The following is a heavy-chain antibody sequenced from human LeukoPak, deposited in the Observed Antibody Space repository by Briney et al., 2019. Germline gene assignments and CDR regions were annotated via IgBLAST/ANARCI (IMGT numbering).Heavy chain of an antibody. Sequence: PGGSLRLSCAASGFTFSSYAMHWVRQAPGKGLEWVAVISYDGSKKYYADSVKGRFTISRDNSKNTLYLQMNSLRAEDTAVYYCAREWGPTPYYYDSSGPISPAGYWGQGTLVTVSS. J-gene: IGHJ4*02. CDR1: GFTFSSYA. V-gene: IGHV3-30-3*01. D-gene: IGHD3-22*01. CDR3: AREWGPTPYYYDSSGPISPAGY. CDR2: ISYDGSKK.